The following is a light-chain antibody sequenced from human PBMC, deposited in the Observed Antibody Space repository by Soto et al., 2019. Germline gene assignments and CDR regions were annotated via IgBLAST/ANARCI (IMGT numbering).Light chain of an antibody. J-gene: IGKJ3*01. CDR2: DAS. CDR1: QSVGSF. CDR3: QHRSNWLGT. V-gene: IGKV3-11*01. Sequence: EIVLTQSPATLSLSPGERATLSCRASQSVGSFLAWYQQKSGQAPRLLIYDASNRAPGIPARFSGSGSGTAFTHTISSLEPEDFAVYYCQHRSNWLGTFGPGTKVDIK.